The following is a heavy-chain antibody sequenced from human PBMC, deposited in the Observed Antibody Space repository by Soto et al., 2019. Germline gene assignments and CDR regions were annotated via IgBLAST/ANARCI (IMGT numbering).Heavy chain of an antibody. Sequence: QVQLQESGPGLVKPSGTLSLTCAVSGGSVSSSNWWSWVRQSPGKGLEWMGEIYHSGSAHYNPSLKSRDTISLDKSKNQYSLRLTFVTATDTAVYYCARVPGVVVSADDAFDIWGPGTRVIVSS. J-gene: IGHJ3*02. CDR1: GGSVSSSNW. CDR2: IYHSGSA. V-gene: IGHV4-4*02. D-gene: IGHD2-21*02. CDR3: ARVPGVVVSADDAFDI.